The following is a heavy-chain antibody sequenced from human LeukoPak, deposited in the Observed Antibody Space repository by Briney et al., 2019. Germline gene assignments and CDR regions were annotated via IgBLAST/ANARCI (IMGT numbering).Heavy chain of an antibody. CDR2: ISGSGYST. V-gene: IGHV3-23*01. Sequence: GGSLRLSCAATGFTSSNYAMSWVRQAPGKGLEWVSTISGSGYSTYYADSVMGRFTISRDNSKNTLYLQMNSLRAEDTAVYYCAKAVYDFWSGCQFDYWGQGTLATVSS. J-gene: IGHJ4*02. CDR3: AKAVYDFWSGCQFDY. CDR1: GFTSSNYA. D-gene: IGHD3-3*01.